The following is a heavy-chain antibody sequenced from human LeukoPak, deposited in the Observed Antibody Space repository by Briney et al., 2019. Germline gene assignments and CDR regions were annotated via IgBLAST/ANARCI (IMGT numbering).Heavy chain of an antibody. Sequence: GGSLRLSCAASGFTFSSYAMSWVRQAPGRGLEWVSAISGSGGSTYYADSVKGRFTISRDNSKNTLYLQMNSLRAEDTAVYYCANSLARGPYNWFDPWGQGTLVTVSS. CDR3: ANSLARGPYNWFDP. J-gene: IGHJ5*02. CDR2: ISGSGGST. CDR1: GFTFSSYA. V-gene: IGHV3-23*01.